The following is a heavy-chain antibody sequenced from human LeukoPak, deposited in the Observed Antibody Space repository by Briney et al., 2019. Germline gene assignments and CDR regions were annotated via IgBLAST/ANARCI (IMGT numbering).Heavy chain of an antibody. CDR3: ARDQSGGEWFPGAFDI. CDR2: IIPILGIA. D-gene: IGHD3-3*01. Sequence: GASVKVSCKASGGTFSSYAISWVRQAPGQGLEWMGRIIPILGIANYAQKFQGRVTITADKSTSTAYMELSSLRSEDTAVYYCARDQSGGEWFPGAFDIWGQGTMVTVSS. CDR1: GGTFSSYA. V-gene: IGHV1-69*04. J-gene: IGHJ3*02.